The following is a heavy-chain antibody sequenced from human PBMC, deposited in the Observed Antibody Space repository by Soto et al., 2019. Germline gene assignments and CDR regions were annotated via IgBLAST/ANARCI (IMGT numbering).Heavy chain of an antibody. V-gene: IGHV3-30-3*01. CDR3: ARDGQGKWERPLGY. CDR2: ISYDGSNK. J-gene: IGHJ4*02. CDR1: GFTFSSYA. D-gene: IGHD1-26*01. Sequence: QVQLVESGGGVVQPGRSLRLSCAASGFTFSSYAMHWVRQAPGKGLEWVAVISYDGSNKYYADSVKGRFTISRDNSKNTLYLQMNSLRAEDTAVYYCARDGQGKWERPLGYWGQGTLVTVSS.